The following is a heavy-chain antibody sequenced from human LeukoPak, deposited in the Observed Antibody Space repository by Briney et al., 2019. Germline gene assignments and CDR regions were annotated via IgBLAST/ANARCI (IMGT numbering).Heavy chain of an antibody. CDR2: IFTSGST. D-gene: IGHD6-19*01. CDR1: DGSISSYY. J-gene: IGHJ4*02. V-gene: IGHV4-4*07. CDR3: AGDSLAVAGTDY. Sequence: PAETLSLTCTVPDGSISSYYWTWIRQPAGKGLEWIGRIFTSGSTNYNPSLKSRVTMSVDTSKNQFSLKLSSVTAADTAVYYCAGDSLAVAGTDYWAQGTLVTVSS.